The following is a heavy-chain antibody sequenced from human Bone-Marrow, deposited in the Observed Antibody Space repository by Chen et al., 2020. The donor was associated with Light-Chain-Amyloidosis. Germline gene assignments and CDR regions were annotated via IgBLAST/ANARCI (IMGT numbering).Heavy chain of an antibody. Sequence: LHLQESAPGLVRPSDTLSLTCTLSGGSISISCYYLGWIPQPPGKGMEWLGSLYYSGSTYDSPSLKSRVTISVDTSKSQYSLKRSSVTAAETAVNYCARRLGRYFDWSERVSYFDYWGQGTLVTVSS. J-gene: IGHJ4*02. V-gene: IGHV4-39*01. CDR3: ARRLGRYFDWSERVSYFDY. CDR2: LYYSGST. D-gene: IGHD3-9*01. CDR1: GGSISISCYY.